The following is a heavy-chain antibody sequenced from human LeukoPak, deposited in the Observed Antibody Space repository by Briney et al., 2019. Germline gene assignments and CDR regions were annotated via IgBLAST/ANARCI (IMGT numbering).Heavy chain of an antibody. CDR3: AKLMGSLDAWGSFRFSFDS. Sequence: GGSLRLSCAASGFTFSSYAMSWVRLAPGKGLDWVSTISGSGGSLYYADSVRGRFTISRDNSKNTLYLQMNSLRAEDTAVYYCAKLMGSLDAWGSFRFSFDSWGRGTLVTASS. D-gene: IGHD3-16*02. CDR1: GFTFSSYA. J-gene: IGHJ4*02. CDR2: ISGSGGSL. V-gene: IGHV3-23*01.